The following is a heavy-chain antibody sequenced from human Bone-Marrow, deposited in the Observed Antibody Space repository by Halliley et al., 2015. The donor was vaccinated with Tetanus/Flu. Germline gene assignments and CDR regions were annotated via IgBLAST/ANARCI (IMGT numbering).Heavy chain of an antibody. J-gene: IGHJ6*02. Sequence: GAEVKKPGESLKISCTGTGYRFRTYWIVWVRQMPGKGLEWVGIIYPDDSDTTYSPPFQGQVTISVDKSISTAYLEWNRLKASDSATYYCARRGQPNYYGLDVWGQGTTVTVSS. V-gene: IGHV5-51*01. CDR3: ARRGQPNYYGLDV. CDR2: IYPDDSDT. D-gene: IGHD2-2*01. CDR1: GYRFRTYW.